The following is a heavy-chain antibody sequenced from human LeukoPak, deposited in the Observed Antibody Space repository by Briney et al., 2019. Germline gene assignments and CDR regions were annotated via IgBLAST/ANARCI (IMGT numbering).Heavy chain of an antibody. J-gene: IGHJ5*02. CDR3: ARFPAAENNWFDP. V-gene: IGHV1-2*02. CDR1: GYTFTSYY. D-gene: IGHD2-2*01. CDR2: INPNSGGT. Sequence: ASVKVSCKASGYTFTSYYMHWVRQAPGQGLEWMGWINPNSGGTNYAQKFQGRVTMTRDTSISTAYMELSRLRSDDTAVYYCARFPAAENNWFDPWGQGTLVTVSS.